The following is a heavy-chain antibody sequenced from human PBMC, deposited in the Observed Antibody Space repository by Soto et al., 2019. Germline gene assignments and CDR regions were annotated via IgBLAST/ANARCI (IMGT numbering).Heavy chain of an antibody. J-gene: IGHJ3*02. CDR3: ARGYGSSPWLGAFDI. Sequence: SETLSLTCAVYGGSFSGYYWSWIRQPPGKGLEWIGEVNHSGSTNYNPSLKSRVTISVDTSKNQFSLKLSSVTAADTAVYYCARGYGSSPWLGAFDIWGQGTMVTVSS. CDR2: VNHSGST. CDR1: GGSFSGYY. D-gene: IGHD6-13*01. V-gene: IGHV4-34*01.